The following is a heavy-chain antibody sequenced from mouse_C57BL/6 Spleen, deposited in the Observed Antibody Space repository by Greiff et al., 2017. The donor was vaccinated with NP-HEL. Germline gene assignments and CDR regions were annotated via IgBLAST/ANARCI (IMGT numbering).Heavy chain of an antibody. CDR1: GYTFTSYW. J-gene: IGHJ4*01. D-gene: IGHD1-1*01. CDR2: IDPSDSET. Sequence: VQLQQPGAELVRPGSSVKLSCKASGYTFTSYWMHWVKQRPIQGLEWIGNIDPSDSETHYNQKFKDKATLTVDKSSSTAYMQLSSLTSEDSAVYYCARDGSAKGLYAMDYWGQGTSVTVSS. CDR3: ARDGSAKGLYAMDY. V-gene: IGHV1-52*01.